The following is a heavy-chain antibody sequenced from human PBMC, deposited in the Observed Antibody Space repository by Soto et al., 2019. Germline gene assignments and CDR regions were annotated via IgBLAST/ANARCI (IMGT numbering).Heavy chain of an antibody. D-gene: IGHD2-15*01. V-gene: IGHV1-46*04. CDR3: ARDNSAANGLLDH. CDR2: INPSARSA. Sequence: QVQLVQSGAEVKNPGASVKLSCKASGYTFTNYYLHWVRQAPGQGLEWVGMINPSARSASYAQELRGRLPMDREASATTVYMELSRLPFADTAVYFCARDNSAANGLLDHWGQGTLGTVSS. CDR1: GYTFTNYY. J-gene: IGHJ4*02.